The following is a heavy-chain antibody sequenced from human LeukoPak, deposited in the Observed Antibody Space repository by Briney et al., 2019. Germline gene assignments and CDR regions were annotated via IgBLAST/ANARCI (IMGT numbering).Heavy chain of an antibody. CDR3: ARASYDFWSGPYYFDY. V-gene: IGHV3-7*01. Sequence: GGSLRLSCAASGFTFSSYWMSWVRQAPGKGLEWVANIKQDGSEKYYVDSVKGRFTISRDNAKNSLYLQMNSLRAEDTAVYYCARASYDFWSGPYYFDYWGRGTLVTVSS. CDR2: IKQDGSEK. CDR1: GFTFSSYW. D-gene: IGHD3-3*01. J-gene: IGHJ4*02.